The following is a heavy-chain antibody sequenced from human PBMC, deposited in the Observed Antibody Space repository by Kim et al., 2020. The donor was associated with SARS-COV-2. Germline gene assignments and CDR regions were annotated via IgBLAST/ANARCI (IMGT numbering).Heavy chain of an antibody. CDR3: ARDSGSSWFSWFDP. D-gene: IGHD6-13*01. J-gene: IGHJ5*02. V-gene: IGHV3-11*01. Sequence: ADVVKRQFTISTDNAKNSLYLKMNSLRAEDTAVYYCARDSGSSWFSWFDPWGQGTLVTVSS.